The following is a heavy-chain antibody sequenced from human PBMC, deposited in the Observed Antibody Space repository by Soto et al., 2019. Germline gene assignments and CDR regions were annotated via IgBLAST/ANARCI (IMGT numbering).Heavy chain of an antibody. Sequence: EVQLVESGGGLVQPGESLRLSCAVSGFTVSSHYMSWVRQAPGKGLEWVSVIYRGGNTFYTDSVKGRFTISRDNSNNTLYLQMNSLGVEDTAVYYCARDPLGPLTTVNVWGQGTLVTVSS. CDR1: GFTVSSHY. D-gene: IGHD4-17*01. CDR3: ARDPLGPLTTVNV. V-gene: IGHV3-66*01. J-gene: IGHJ4*02. CDR2: IYRGGNT.